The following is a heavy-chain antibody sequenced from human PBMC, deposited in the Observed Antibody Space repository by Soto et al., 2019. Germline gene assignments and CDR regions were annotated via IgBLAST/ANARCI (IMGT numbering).Heavy chain of an antibody. D-gene: IGHD6-19*01. CDR2: IWYDGSNK. J-gene: IGHJ5*02. Sequence: QAHLVESGGGVVQPGRSLRLSCAESGFTFSTYGMHWVRQAPGKGLEWEAIIWYDGSNKYYADSVKGRFTISRDDSKNTLYLQMNSLRVEDTAVYFCARDASAYDGGWYPRGFDPWGQGTLVTVSS. CDR1: GFTFSTYG. CDR3: ARDASAYDGGWYPRGFDP. V-gene: IGHV3-33*01.